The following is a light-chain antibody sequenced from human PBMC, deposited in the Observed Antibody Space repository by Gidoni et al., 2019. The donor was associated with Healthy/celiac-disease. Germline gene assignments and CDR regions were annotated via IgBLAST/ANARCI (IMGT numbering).Light chain of an antibody. CDR2: GAS. CDR3: QQYNIWPPWT. CDR1: QSISSS. J-gene: IGKJ1*01. V-gene: IGKV3-15*01. Sequence: VMTQSPATLSVSPGERAPLSCRASQSISSSLAWYQQKPGQAPRLLIYGASTRATGIPAKFSGSGSGTEFTLTISSLQSEDFAVYYCQQYNIWPPWTFGQGTKVEIK.